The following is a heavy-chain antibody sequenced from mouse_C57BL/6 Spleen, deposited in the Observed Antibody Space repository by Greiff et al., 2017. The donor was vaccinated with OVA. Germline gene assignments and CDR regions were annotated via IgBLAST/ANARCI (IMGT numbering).Heavy chain of an antibody. CDR2: FYPGSGSI. V-gene: IGHV1-62-2*01. J-gene: IGHJ2*01. D-gene: IGHD4-1*02. Sequence: VQLQQSGAELVKPGASVKLSCKASGYTFTEYTIHWVKQRSGQGLEWIGWFYPGSGSITYNEKFKDKATFTADKSSSTVYMELSRLTSEDSTIDFCARHEGGTSTGTFDYWGQSTTLTVSS. CDR1: GYTFTEYT. CDR3: ARHEGGTSTGTFDY.